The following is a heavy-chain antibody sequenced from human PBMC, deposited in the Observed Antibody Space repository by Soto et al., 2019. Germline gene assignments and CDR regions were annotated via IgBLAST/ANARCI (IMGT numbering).Heavy chain of an antibody. Sequence: GGSLRLSCAASGFTFSSYSMNWVRQAPGKGLEWVSSISSSSSYIYYADSVKGRFTISRDNAKNSLYLQMNSLRAEDTAVYYCASSYQYCSSTSCSQGSFDIWGQGTMVTV. CDR1: GFTFSSYS. CDR3: ASSYQYCSSTSCSQGSFDI. D-gene: IGHD2-2*01. J-gene: IGHJ3*02. CDR2: ISSSSSYI. V-gene: IGHV3-21*01.